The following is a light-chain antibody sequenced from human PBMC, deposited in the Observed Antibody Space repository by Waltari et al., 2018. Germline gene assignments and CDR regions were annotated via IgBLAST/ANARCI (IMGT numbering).Light chain of an antibody. CDR3: QHNYGTPWT. V-gene: IGKV1-39*01. J-gene: IGKJ1*01. CDR1: ENVNNY. CDR2: KAS. Sequence: DIQMTQSPSSLSASVGDRVNITCRASENVNNYLNWYQQKPGKAPKLLIYKASTLQSGVPSRFSGSGSGTDCTFTISSLQSEDVATYYCQHNYGTPWTFGQGTKVEIK.